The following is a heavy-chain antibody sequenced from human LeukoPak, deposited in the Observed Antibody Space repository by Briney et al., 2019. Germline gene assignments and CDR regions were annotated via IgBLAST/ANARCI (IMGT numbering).Heavy chain of an antibody. V-gene: IGHV1-24*01. CDR1: GYTLTELS. J-gene: IGHJ4*02. CDR2: FDPEDGET. D-gene: IGHD3-10*01. CDR3: TRHGTTMVRGVPTVDY. Sequence: GASVKVSCKVSGYTLTELSMHWVRQAPGKGLEWMGGFDPEDGETIYAQKFQGRVTMTEDTSTDTAYMELSSLRSEDTAVYYCTRHGTTMVRGVPTVDYWGQGTLVTVSS.